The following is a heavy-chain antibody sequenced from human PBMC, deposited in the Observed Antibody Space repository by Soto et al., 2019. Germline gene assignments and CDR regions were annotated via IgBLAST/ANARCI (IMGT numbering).Heavy chain of an antibody. CDR3: VKNSGWFNT. Sequence: LQSGGGLVQPGGSLTLSCAASGFTFGTTDMSWVRQAPGEGLEWVSTIDGSGGITYYADSVKGRFTISRDNSRNTVYLQMSSLRGDDTALYYCVKNSGWFNTWGQGALVTVSS. CDR1: GFTFGTTD. V-gene: IGHV3-23*01. CDR2: IDGSGGIT. J-gene: IGHJ5*02. D-gene: IGHD3-10*01.